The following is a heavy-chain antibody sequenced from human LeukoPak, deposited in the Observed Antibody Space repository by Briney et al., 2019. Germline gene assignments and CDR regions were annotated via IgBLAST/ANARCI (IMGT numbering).Heavy chain of an antibody. V-gene: IGHV4-38-2*02. CDR2: IYHSGST. CDR3: AREVGGFYYCDSSGYSDY. Sequence: SETLSLTCTVSGYSLSSGYYWGLIRQPPGKGLEWIGSIYHSGSTYYNPSLKSRVTISVDTSKNQFSLKLSSVTAADTAVYYCAREVGGFYYCDSSGYSDYWGQGTLVTVSS. D-gene: IGHD3-22*01. J-gene: IGHJ4*02. CDR1: GYSLSSGYY.